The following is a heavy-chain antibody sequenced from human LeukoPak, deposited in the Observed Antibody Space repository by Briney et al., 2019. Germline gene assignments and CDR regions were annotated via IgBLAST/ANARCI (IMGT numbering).Heavy chain of an antibody. J-gene: IGHJ4*02. CDR3: ARDLGFSRNRYFDY. CDR2: ISDSGLST. D-gene: IGHD2/OR15-2a*01. CDR1: GFNFRDYA. Sequence: GGSLRLSCTASGFNFRDYAMTWVRQSPGKGLEWVSTISDSGLSTYYADSVKGRFTISRDNSKNTVFLQMNSPTAEDTAMFYCARDLGFSRNRYFDYWGQGTLVTVSS. V-gene: IGHV3-23*01.